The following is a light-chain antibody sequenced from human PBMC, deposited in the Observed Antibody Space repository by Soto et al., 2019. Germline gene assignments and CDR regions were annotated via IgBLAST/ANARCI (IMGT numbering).Light chain of an antibody. V-gene: IGLV2-14*01. CDR1: SSDVGDYIS. Sequence: QSVLTQPASVSGSPGQSISISCTGPSSDVGDYISVSWFQQHPGKAPKLMIYEVSNQPSGVSNRFSGSKSANTASLTISGLQAEDEADYYCTSYASSTTLYVFGTGTKVTVL. CDR2: EVS. J-gene: IGLJ1*01. CDR3: TSYASSTTLYV.